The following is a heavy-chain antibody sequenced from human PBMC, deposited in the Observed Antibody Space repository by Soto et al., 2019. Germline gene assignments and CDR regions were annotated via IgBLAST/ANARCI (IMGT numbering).Heavy chain of an antibody. CDR1: GTTFNTYS. V-gene: IGHV1-69*02. CDR3: ARGYYDGTGYYYEYFHH. J-gene: IGHJ1*01. CDR2: IIPILDIT. Sequence: SVKVSCKASGTTFNTYSISWVRQAPGQGLEWMGRIIPILDITDYAQKFQGRVTFTADESTSTSYMDLSSLRSEDTAVYYCARGYYDGTGYYYEYFHHWGQGTLVTVSS. D-gene: IGHD3-22*01.